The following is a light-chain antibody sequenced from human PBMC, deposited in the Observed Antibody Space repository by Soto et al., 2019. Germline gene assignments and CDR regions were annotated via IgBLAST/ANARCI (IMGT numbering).Light chain of an antibody. Sequence: DLQMTQSPSSLSASVGDRVTITCQASQDISNYLNWYQQKPGKAPKLLIYDASNLETGVPSRFSGSGSGTAFTFTISSLQPEDIVKYYCQQYDNLPPLTFGGGTKVEIK. CDR2: DAS. CDR3: QQYDNLPPLT. J-gene: IGKJ4*01. V-gene: IGKV1-33*01. CDR1: QDISNY.